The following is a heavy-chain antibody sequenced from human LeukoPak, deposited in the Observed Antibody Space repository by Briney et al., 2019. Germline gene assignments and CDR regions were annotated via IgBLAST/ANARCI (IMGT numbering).Heavy chain of an antibody. CDR1: GFTFNNYW. Sequence: PGGSLRLSCAASGFTFNNYWMHWVRQAPGKGLEFVAVISYDGTIKYYADSVRGRFTISRDNSKNTLDLQMNSLRDEDTALYYCARDQGVGGTLGLYDYWGQGTLVTVSS. V-gene: IGHV3-30*03. CDR3: ARDQGVGGTLGLYDY. CDR2: ISYDGTIK. D-gene: IGHD1-26*01. J-gene: IGHJ4*02.